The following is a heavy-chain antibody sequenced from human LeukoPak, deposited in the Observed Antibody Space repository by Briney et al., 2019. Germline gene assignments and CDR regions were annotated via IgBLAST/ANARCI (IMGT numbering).Heavy chain of an antibody. Sequence: SETLSLTCTVSGGSISSYYWSWIRQPPGKGLEWIGYIYYSGSTNYNPSLKSRVTISVDTSKNQFSLKLSSVTAADTAVYYCARQYSTQQYWYFDLWGRGTLVTVSS. D-gene: IGHD6-13*01. CDR3: ARQYSTQQYWYFDL. V-gene: IGHV4-59*08. J-gene: IGHJ2*01. CDR1: GGSISSYY. CDR2: IYYSGST.